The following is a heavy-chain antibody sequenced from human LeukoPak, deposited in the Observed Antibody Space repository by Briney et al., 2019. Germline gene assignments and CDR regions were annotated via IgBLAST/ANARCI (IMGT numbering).Heavy chain of an antibody. CDR1: GFTFSSYG. V-gene: IGHV3-30*18. D-gene: IGHD5-18*01. J-gene: IGHJ4*02. CDR2: ISYDGSNK. CDR3: AKNGGGDSYGFYFDY. Sequence: SGGPLRLSCAASGFTFSSYGMHWVRQAPGKGLEWVAVISYDGSNKYYADSVKGRFTISRDNSKNTLYLQMNSLRAEDTAVYYCAKNGGGDSYGFYFDYWGQGTLVTVSS.